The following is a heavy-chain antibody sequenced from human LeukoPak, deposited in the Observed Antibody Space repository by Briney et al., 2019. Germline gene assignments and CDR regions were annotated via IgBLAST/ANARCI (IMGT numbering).Heavy chain of an antibody. CDR1: GYTFTSYY. V-gene: IGHV1-46*01. Sequence: ASVKVSCKASGYTFTSYYMHWVRQGPGQGLEWMGIINPSGGSTSYAQKFQGRVTMTRDTSTSTVYMELSSLRSEDTAVYYCAREGGLYCSSTSCYYYWGQGTLVTVSS. CDR2: INPSGGST. J-gene: IGHJ4*02. CDR3: AREGGLYCSSTSCYYY. D-gene: IGHD2-2*01.